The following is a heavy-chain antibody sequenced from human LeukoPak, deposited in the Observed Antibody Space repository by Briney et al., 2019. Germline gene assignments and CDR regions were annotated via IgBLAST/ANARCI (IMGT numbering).Heavy chain of an antibody. CDR2: INPSGGST. Sequence: ASVKVSCKASGYTFTSYYMHWVRQAPGQGLEWMGIINPSGGSTSYAQKFQGRVTMTRDTSTSTVYMELSSLRSDDTAVYYCARDRGSGWFIYWGQRTLVTVSS. J-gene: IGHJ4*02. D-gene: IGHD6-19*01. CDR1: GYTFTSYY. V-gene: IGHV1-46*01. CDR3: ARDRGSGWFIY.